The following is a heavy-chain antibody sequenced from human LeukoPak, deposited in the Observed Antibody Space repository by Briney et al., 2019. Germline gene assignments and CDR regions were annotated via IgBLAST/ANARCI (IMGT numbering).Heavy chain of an antibody. CDR3: ARDLSSNGTYYFDY. Sequence: GGSLRLSCAASGFTFSSYSMKGVRQAPGKGLEWVSSISSSSSYIYYADSVKGRFTISRANAKNSLYLQMNSLKAEDTAVYYCARDLSSNGTYYFDYWGQGTLVTVPS. V-gene: IGHV3-21*01. J-gene: IGHJ4*02. D-gene: IGHD6-13*01. CDR1: GFTFSSYS. CDR2: ISSSSSYI.